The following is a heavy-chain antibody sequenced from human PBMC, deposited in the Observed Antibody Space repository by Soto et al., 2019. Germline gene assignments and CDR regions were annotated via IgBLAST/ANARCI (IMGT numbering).Heavy chain of an antibody. CDR1: GGTFSSYA. Sequence: QVQLVQSGAEVKKPGSSVKVSCKASGGTFSSYAISWVRQAPGQGLEWMGGIIPIFGTANYAQKFQGRVTMTTDTSTSKAYMEHRSLKSDDTAVYYCAREQWANDFCSGMPPFYGGMDVWGQGTTVTVSS. CDR3: AREQWANDFCSGMPPFYGGMDV. D-gene: IGHD3-3*01. J-gene: IGHJ6*02. CDR2: IIPIFGTA. V-gene: IGHV1-69*06.